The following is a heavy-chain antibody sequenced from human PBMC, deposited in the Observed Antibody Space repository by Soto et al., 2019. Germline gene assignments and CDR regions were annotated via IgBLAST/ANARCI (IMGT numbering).Heavy chain of an antibody. V-gene: IGHV3-30-3*02. Sequence: QVKLVESGGGVVQPARSRRLSCVTSGFTFRSYGMHWVRQSPDKGLEWEAVIKSDGTTADYIESVKGRFFISRDNSKKTVYLQMNYLRPEDTGIYYCSKPRSSLEWPPFDPWGQGTLVIVSS. D-gene: IGHD3-3*01. CDR1: GFTFRSYG. CDR3: SKPRSSLEWPPFDP. CDR2: IKSDGTTA. J-gene: IGHJ5*02.